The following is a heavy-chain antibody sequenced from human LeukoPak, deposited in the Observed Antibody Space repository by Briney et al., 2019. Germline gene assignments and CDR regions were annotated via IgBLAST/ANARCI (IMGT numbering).Heavy chain of an antibody. J-gene: IGHJ4*02. V-gene: IGHV3-15*01. Sequence: GGSLRLSCAASGFTFTNAWMSWVRQAPGKGLEWVGRFKTKTDGGTTDYAAPVKGRFTISRDASKNTLYLQMNSLRAEDTAVYYCATFQGIYSSSWYDYWGQGTLVTVSS. D-gene: IGHD6-13*01. CDR2: FKTKTDGGTT. CDR1: GFTFTNAW. CDR3: ATFQGIYSSSWYDY.